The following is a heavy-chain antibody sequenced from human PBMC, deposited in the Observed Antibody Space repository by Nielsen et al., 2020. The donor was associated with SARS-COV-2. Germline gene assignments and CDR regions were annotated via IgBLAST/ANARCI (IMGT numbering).Heavy chain of an antibody. CDR2: IYYSGSP. CDR1: GDSITSQY. CDR3: ARAPFYGSNSRGPFDY. V-gene: IGHV4-59*11. Sequence: GSLRLSCAVSGDSITSQYWGWIRQPPGRGLEWIGYIYYSGSPTYNPSLKSRVAISMDTSKNQFSLKVTSMTAADTAVYFCARAPFYGSNSRGPFDYWGRGTLVTGLL. J-gene: IGHJ4*01. D-gene: IGHD4-23*01.